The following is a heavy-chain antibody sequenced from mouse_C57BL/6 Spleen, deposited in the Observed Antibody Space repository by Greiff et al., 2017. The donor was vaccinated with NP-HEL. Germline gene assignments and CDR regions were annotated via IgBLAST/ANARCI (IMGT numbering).Heavy chain of an antibody. Sequence: VQLQQSGPELVKPGASVKISCKASGYTFTDYYMNWVKQSHGKSLEWIGDINPNNGGTSYNQKFKGKATLTVDKSSSTAYMELRSLTSEDSAVYYCARRGLRLDFDYWGQGTTLTVSS. D-gene: IGHD2-4*01. J-gene: IGHJ2*01. V-gene: IGHV1-26*01. CDR2: INPNNGGT. CDR1: GYTFTDYY. CDR3: ARRGLRLDFDY.